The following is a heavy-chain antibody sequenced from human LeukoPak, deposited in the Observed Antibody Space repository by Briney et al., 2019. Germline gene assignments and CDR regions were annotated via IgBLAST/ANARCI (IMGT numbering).Heavy chain of an antibody. D-gene: IGHD3-9*01. Sequence: GASVKVSCKASGYTFTSYDINWVRQATGQGLEWMGWMNPNSGNTGYAQKFQGRVTITRNTSISTAYMELSSLRSEDTAVYYCARGYKYFDWLSYYYYYYMDVWGKGTTVTVSS. J-gene: IGHJ6*03. CDR3: ARGYKYFDWLSYYYYYYMDV. CDR2: MNPNSGNT. V-gene: IGHV1-8*03. CDR1: GYTFTSYD.